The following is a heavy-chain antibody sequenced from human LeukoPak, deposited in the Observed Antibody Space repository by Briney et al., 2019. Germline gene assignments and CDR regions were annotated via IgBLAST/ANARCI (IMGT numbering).Heavy chain of an antibody. D-gene: IGHD3-9*01. CDR1: GGTFSSYA. CDR2: IIPILGIA. J-gene: IGHJ6*02. V-gene: IGHV1-69*04. CDR3: ARGNYDIFYGMDV. Sequence: ASVKVSCKASGGTFSSYAISWVRQAPGQGLEWMGRIIPILGIANYAQKFQGRVTITADKSTSTAYMELSSLRSEDTAVYYCARGNYDIFYGMDVWGQGTTVTVSS.